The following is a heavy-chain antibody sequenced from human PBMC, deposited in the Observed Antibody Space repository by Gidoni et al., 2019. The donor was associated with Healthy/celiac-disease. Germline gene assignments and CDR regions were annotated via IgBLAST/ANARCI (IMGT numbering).Heavy chain of an antibody. CDR1: GFTFTSSA. CDR3: ARGPQPDSSSWYPIDY. V-gene: IGHV3-30-3*01. D-gene: IGHD6-13*01. Sequence: QVQLVESGGGVVQPGRSLRLSCPASGFTFTSSAMHWVRQAPGKGLDGVAVISYDGSNKHYADSGKGRFTIARDNSKNTLYLQMNSLRAEDTAVYYCARGPQPDSSSWYPIDYWGQGTLVTVSS. J-gene: IGHJ4*02. CDR2: ISYDGSNK.